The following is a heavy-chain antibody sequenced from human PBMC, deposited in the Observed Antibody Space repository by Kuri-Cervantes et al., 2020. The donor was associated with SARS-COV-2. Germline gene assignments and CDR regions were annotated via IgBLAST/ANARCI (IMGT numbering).Heavy chain of an antibody. CDR1: GFTFSSYG. Sequence: GESLKISCAASGFTFSSYGMHWVRQAPGKGLEWVAVISYDGSNKYYADSVKGRFTISRDNSKNTLYLQMDSLRPDDTAVYYCAKDPPGIVVVVAAMDQWGQGTLVTVSS. D-gene: IGHD2-15*01. CDR2: ISYDGSNK. CDR3: AKDPPGIVVVVAAMDQ. J-gene: IGHJ4*02. V-gene: IGHV3-30*18.